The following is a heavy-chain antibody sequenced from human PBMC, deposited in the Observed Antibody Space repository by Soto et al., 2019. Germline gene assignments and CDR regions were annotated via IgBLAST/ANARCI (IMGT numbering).Heavy chain of an antibody. V-gene: IGHV1-18*01. CDR1: GYTFLTYD. CDR3: ARDHFPWFDP. J-gene: IGHJ5*02. D-gene: IGHD3-3*02. CDR2: ISTKNGHT. Sequence: QVQLVQSGAEVKKSGASVKVSCKASGYTFLTYDISWVRQAPGQGLEWMGWISTKNGHTNYSQNLPGRATMTTDTSTNTAYLELRNLRSDDTAVYFCARDHFPWFDPWGQGTLVTVSS.